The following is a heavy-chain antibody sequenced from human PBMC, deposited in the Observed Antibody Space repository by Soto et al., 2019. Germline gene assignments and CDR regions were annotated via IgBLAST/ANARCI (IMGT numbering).Heavy chain of an antibody. CDR3: ARDRYSSSWHRYGMDV. V-gene: IGHV1-69*12. CDR2: IIPIFGTA. Sequence: QVQLVQSGAEVKKPGSSVKVSCKASGGTFSSYAISWVRQAPGQGHEWLGGIIPIFGTANYAQKFQGRVTITADESTSTAYMELSSLRSEDTAVYYCARDRYSSSWHRYGMDVWGQGTTVTVSS. CDR1: GGTFSSYA. J-gene: IGHJ6*02. D-gene: IGHD6-13*01.